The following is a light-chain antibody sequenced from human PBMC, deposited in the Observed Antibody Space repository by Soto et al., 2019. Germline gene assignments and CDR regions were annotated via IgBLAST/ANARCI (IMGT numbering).Light chain of an antibody. CDR2: GAS. V-gene: IGKV3-15*01. J-gene: IGKJ1*01. CDR1: QSVDSN. CDR3: QQYNNWPPT. Sequence: IVMTQSPATLSVSPGERATLACRASQSVDSNLAWYQQKPGQAPRLLISGASTRATGIPANFTGSGSGTEFTLIISSLQSEDVAVYYCQQYNNWPPTFGLGTKVEIK.